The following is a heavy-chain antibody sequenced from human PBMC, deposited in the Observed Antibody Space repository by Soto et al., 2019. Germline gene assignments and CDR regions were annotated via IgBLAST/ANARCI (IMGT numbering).Heavy chain of an antibody. Sequence: QMQLVQSGPEVKKPGTSVKVSCKASGFTFTSSAVQCVRQARGQRLEWIGWIVVGSSNTNYAQKFQERVTITRDMSTSTAYMELSSLRSEDTAVYYCAAEVIAVAGYYYGMDVWGQGTTVTVSS. CDR3: AAEVIAVAGYYYGMDV. J-gene: IGHJ6*02. D-gene: IGHD6-19*01. CDR1: GFTFTSSA. V-gene: IGHV1-58*01. CDR2: IVVGSSNT.